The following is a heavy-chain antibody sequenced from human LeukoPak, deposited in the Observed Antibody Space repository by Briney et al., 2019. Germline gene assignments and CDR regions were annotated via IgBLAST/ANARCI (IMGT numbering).Heavy chain of an antibody. CDR3: AKVLGTYYYGSGSYYDY. CDR2: IYYSGST. J-gene: IGHJ4*02. D-gene: IGHD3-10*01. Sequence: PSETLSLTCTVSGGSISSYYWSWIRQPPGKGLEWIGYIYYSGSTNYNPSLKSRVTISVDTSKNQFSLKLSSVTAADTAVYYCAKVLGTYYYGSGSYYDYWGQGTLVTVSS. CDR1: GGSISSYY. V-gene: IGHV4-59*12.